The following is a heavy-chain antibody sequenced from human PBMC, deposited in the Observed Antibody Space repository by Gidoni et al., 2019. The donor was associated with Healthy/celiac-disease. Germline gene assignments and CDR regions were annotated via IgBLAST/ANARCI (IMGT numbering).Heavy chain of an antibody. CDR1: GFTFSSYA. CDR3: AKESGDDFWSGYPFDY. V-gene: IGHV3-23*01. J-gene: IGHJ4*02. CDR2: IGGSGGST. Sequence: EVQLLESGGGLVQPGGSLRLSCAASGFTFSSYAMSWVRQAPGKGLEWVSAIGGSGGSTYYADSVKGRFTIARDNSKNTLYLQMNSLRAEDTAVYYCAKESGDDFWSGYPFDYWGQGTLVTVSS. D-gene: IGHD3-3*01.